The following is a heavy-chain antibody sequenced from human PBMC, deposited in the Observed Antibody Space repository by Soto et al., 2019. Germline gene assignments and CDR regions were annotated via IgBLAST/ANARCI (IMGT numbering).Heavy chain of an antibody. J-gene: IGHJ6*02. CDR1: GFAFSTYA. CDR3: AKVTKRAAAGRYEYYKYGMDV. V-gene: IGHV3-23*01. CDR2: ISGSGGSS. Sequence: HPGGSLRLSSAASGFAFSTYAMTWVRQAPGKGLEWVSVISGSGGSSYYAASVKGRFTISRDNSKNTLYLQMNGLRAEDTALYYCAKVTKRAAAGRYEYYKYGMDVWGQVPTFTASS. D-gene: IGHD6-13*01.